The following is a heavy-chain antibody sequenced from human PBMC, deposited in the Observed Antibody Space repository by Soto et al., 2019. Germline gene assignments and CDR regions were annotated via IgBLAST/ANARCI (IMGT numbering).Heavy chain of an antibody. Sequence: PGGPMRLSCAASGFTLSSYGMHWVRQAPGKGLEWVAVIWYDGSNKYYADSVKGRFTISRDNSKNTLYLQMNSLRAEDTAVYYCARNSRPFQYSYGYGPYWGQGTLVTVSS. D-gene: IGHD5-18*01. CDR3: ARNSRPFQYSYGYGPY. CDR1: GFTLSSYG. J-gene: IGHJ4*02. V-gene: IGHV3-33*01. CDR2: IWYDGSNK.